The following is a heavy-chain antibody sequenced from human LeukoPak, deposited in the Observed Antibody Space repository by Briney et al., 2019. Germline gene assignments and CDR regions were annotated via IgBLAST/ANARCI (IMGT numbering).Heavy chain of an antibody. J-gene: IGHJ6*02. CDR1: GFTFSSYS. V-gene: IGHV3-23*01. D-gene: IGHD6-19*01. Sequence: TGGSLRLSCAASGFTFSSYSMNWVRQAPGKGLEWVSTINDSNDNTYSADSVKGRFTISRDNSKNTLYLQMNNLRAEDTAVYYCVRDAGWKQVNALGMDVWGQGTTVTVSS. CDR2: INDSNDNT. CDR3: VRDAGWKQVNALGMDV.